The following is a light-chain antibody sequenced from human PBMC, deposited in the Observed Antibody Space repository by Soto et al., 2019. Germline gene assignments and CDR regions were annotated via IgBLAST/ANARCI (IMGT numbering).Light chain of an antibody. CDR3: CSYAGSYTWV. Sequence: QSALTQPRSVSGSPGQSVTISCTGTSSDVGGYNYVSWYQQHPGKAPKLMIYDVSNPPSGVPDRFSGSKSRNTASLTISGLQAEDEADYYCCSYAGSYTWVFGGGTKVTVL. V-gene: IGLV2-11*01. J-gene: IGLJ3*02. CDR2: DVS. CDR1: SSDVGGYNY.